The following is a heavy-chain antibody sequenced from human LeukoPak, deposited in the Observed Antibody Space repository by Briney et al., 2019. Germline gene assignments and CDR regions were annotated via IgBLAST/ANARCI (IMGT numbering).Heavy chain of an antibody. V-gene: IGHV1-3*01. CDR2: INAGNGNT. CDR1: GYTFTSYA. Sequence: GASVKVSCKASGYTFTSYAMHWVRQAPGQRLEWMGWINAGNGNTEYSQKFQGRVTITRDTSASTAYMELSSLRSEDTAVYYCARLSSDILTGYYFGYFDYWGQGTLVTVSS. D-gene: IGHD3-9*01. J-gene: IGHJ4*02. CDR3: ARLSSDILTGYYFGYFDY.